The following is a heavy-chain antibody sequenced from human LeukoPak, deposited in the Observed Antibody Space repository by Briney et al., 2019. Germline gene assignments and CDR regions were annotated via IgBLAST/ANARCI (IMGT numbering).Heavy chain of an antibody. CDR1: GGSFSGYY. CDR2: INHSGST. CDR3: ARGRSDYGGNSGAFDI. J-gene: IGHJ3*02. D-gene: IGHD4-23*01. Sequence: SETLSLTCAVYGGSFSGYYWSWIRQPPGKGLEWIGEINHSGSTNYNPPLKSRVTISVDTSKNQFSLKLSSVTAADTAVYYCARGRSDYGGNSGAFDIWGQGTMVTVSS. V-gene: IGHV4-34*01.